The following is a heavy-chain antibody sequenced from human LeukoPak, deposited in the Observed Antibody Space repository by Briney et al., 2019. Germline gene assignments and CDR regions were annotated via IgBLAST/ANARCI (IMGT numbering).Heavy chain of an antibody. CDR2: INHSGST. CDR3: ARPRDPRYSSTAYYFDY. D-gene: IGHD5-18*01. Sequence: PSETLSLTCAVYGGSFSGYYWSWIRQPPGKGLEWIGEINHSGSTNYNPSLKSRVTISVDTSKNQFSLKLSSVTAADTAVYYCARPRDPRYSSTAYYFDYWGQGTLVTVSS. V-gene: IGHV4-34*01. CDR1: GGSFSGYY. J-gene: IGHJ4*02.